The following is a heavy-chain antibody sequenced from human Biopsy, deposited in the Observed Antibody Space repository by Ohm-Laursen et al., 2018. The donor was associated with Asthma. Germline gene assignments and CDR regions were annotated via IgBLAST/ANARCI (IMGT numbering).Heavy chain of an antibody. D-gene: IGHD3-22*01. CDR3: AKITTDRQKANNWFDP. V-gene: IGHV3-23*01. J-gene: IGHJ5*02. CDR2: ISASGVRT. CDR1: GFTFSSYA. Sequence: SLRLCCSASGFTFSSYALTWVRQAPGKGLEWVSSISASGVRTFYADSVKGRFTVSRDSSRNTLYLQLSTLRVEDTAVYFCAKITTDRQKANNWFDPWGQGTLVTVSS.